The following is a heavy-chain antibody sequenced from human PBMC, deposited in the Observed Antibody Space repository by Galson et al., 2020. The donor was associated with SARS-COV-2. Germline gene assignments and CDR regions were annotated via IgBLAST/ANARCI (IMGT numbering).Heavy chain of an antibody. CDR3: ARDKGIAVAGTLYYFDY. CDR1: GFTFSSYG. J-gene: IGHJ4*02. Sequence: QLGESLKISCAASGFTFSSYGMHWVRQAPGKGLEWVAVIWYDGSNKYSADSVKGRFTISRDNSKNTLYLQMNSLRAEDTAVYYCARDKGIAVAGTLYYFDYWGQGTLVTVSS. D-gene: IGHD6-19*01. V-gene: IGHV3-33*01. CDR2: IWYDGSNK.